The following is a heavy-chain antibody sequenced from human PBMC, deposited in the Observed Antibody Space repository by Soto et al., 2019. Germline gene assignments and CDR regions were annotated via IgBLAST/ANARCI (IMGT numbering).Heavy chain of an antibody. CDR2: MNPNSGNK. CDR1: GYTFSSYD. V-gene: IGHV1-8*01. D-gene: IGHD1-7*01. CDR3: AIGLELPRVGI. Sequence: QVQLVQSGAEVKKPGASVKVSCEASGYTFSSYDINWVRQATGQGLEWMGWMNPNSGNKGYAQKFQGRVTMTRNTSISTAYMELSSLKSEDTAMYYCAIGLELPRVGIWGQGTMVTVSS. J-gene: IGHJ3*02.